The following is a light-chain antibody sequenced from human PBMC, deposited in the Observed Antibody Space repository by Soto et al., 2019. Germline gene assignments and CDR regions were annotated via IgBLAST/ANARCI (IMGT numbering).Light chain of an antibody. CDR2: GAS. J-gene: IGKJ5*01. CDR1: QSVSSY. V-gene: IGKV3-11*01. CDR3: QQRSNWPPEIT. Sequence: EIVLTQSASNLSSSAGERATLSCNASQSVSSYLAWYQQKPGKAPSLLIYGASNRATGIPARFSGSGSGKDFTLTISSLEPEDFAVYYCQQRSNWPPEITFGQGTRLEIK.